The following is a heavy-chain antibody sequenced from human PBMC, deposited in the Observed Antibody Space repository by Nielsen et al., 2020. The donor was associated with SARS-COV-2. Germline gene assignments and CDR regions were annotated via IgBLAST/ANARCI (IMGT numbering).Heavy chain of an antibody. CDR1: GFTFSRHA. CDR2: ITGIGGGAT. CDR3: ARASSTSYNTAFDM. Sequence: GESLKISCAASGFTFSRHAMTWVRQAPGKGLEWVSGITGIGGGATYYADSVKGRFTIFRDNSKNTLYLQMDSLRGEDTAMYYCARASSTSYNTAFDMWGQGTMVIVSS. D-gene: IGHD1-1*01. J-gene: IGHJ3*02. V-gene: IGHV3-23*01.